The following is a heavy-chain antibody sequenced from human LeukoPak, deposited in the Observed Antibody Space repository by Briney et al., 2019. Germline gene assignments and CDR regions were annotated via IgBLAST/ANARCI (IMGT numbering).Heavy chain of an antibody. J-gene: IGHJ6*02. CDR1: GYTFTGYY. CDR3: ARGDASGMDV. CDR2: INHNSDGA. V-gene: IGHV1-2*06. Sequence: ASVKVSCKASGYTFTGYYIHWVRQAPGQGLEWMGRINHNSDGANYAQKFQGRVTMTRDTSISTAYMELSRLRSDDTAVYYCARGDASGMDVWGQGTTVTVSS. D-gene: IGHD5-24*01.